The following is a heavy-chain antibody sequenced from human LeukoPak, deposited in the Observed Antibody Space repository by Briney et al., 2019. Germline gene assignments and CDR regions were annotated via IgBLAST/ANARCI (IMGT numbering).Heavy chain of an antibody. V-gene: IGHV4-61*02. Sequence: SETLSLTCTVSGGSISSGSYYWTWIRQPAGKGLEWIGRIYTSGSTNYNPSLRSRVTISLDTSNNQFSLNLRSVTAADTAVYYCTTQLGLLAGLDSWGQGTRGTVSS. CDR1: GGSISSGSYY. CDR2: IYTSGST. CDR3: TTQLGLLAGLDS. J-gene: IGHJ4*02. D-gene: IGHD6-19*01.